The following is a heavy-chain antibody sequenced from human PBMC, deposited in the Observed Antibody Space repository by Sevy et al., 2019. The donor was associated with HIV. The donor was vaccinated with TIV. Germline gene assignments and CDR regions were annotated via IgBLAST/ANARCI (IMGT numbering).Heavy chain of an antibody. CDR2: ISGSGGST. J-gene: IGHJ6*02. CDR1: GFTFSSYA. D-gene: IGHD5-12*01. CDR3: AKALVDGYNSNYYYGMDV. V-gene: IGHV3-23*01. Sequence: GGSLRLSCAASGFTFSSYAMSWVRQAPGKGLEWVSAISGSGGSTYYADSVKGRFTISRDNSKNTLYLQMNSLRAEDTAVYYCAKALVDGYNSNYYYGMDVWGQGTTVTVSS.